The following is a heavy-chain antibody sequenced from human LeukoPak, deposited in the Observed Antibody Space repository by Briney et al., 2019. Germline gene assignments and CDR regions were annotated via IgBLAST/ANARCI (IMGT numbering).Heavy chain of an antibody. CDR1: GFTFSSYE. CDR3: AELGITMIGGL. CDR2: ISSSGSTI. Sequence: GGSLRLSCAASGFTFSSYEMNWVRQAPGKGLEWVSYISSSGSTIYYAGSVKGRFTISRDNAKNSLFLQMNSLRAEDTAVYYCAELGITMIGGLWGKGTTVTISS. V-gene: IGHV3-48*03. J-gene: IGHJ6*04. D-gene: IGHD3-10*02.